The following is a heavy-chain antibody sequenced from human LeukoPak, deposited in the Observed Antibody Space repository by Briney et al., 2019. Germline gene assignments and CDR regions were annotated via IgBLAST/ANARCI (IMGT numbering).Heavy chain of an antibody. CDR1: GFTFSSSA. D-gene: IGHD7-27*01. J-gene: IGHJ6*03. V-gene: IGHV3-23*01. CDR2: ISGSGSGT. Sequence: PGGSLRISCTASGFTFSSSAITWVRQARGKGLEWVSGISGSGSGTYYADFVKGRFTISRDNSKNTMYLEMNSLRAEDTAVYYCARDHERAGDVSLYYMDVWGKGTTVTVSS. CDR3: ARDHERAGDVSLYYMDV.